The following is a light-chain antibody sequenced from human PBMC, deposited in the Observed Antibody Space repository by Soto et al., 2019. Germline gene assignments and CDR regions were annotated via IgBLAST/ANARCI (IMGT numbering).Light chain of an antibody. V-gene: IGLV7-43*01. CDR1: TGAVTSGYY. J-gene: IGLJ3*02. Sequence: QAVVTQEPSLTVSPGGTVTLTCASSTGAVTSGYYPNWFQQKPGQAPRALIYSTSNKNSWTPARFSGSLLGGKAALTLSGVQTEDEAEYYCLLYYGGARVFGGGTQLTVL. CDR2: STS. CDR3: LLYYGGARV.